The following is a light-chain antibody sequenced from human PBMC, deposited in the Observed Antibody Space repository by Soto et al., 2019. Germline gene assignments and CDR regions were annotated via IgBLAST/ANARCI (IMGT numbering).Light chain of an antibody. CDR3: QLYGTSPKT. CDR1: ETVAGSY. V-gene: IGKV3-20*01. J-gene: IGKJ1*01. CDR2: GAS. Sequence: DMALTRGAGTLSLSPSERATLSYMFSETVAGSYLAWYQQKPGQAPRLLIHGASTRATGIADRFSGSGSGTDFTLTISRLEPEDFAVYYCQLYGTSPKTFGQGTRWIP.